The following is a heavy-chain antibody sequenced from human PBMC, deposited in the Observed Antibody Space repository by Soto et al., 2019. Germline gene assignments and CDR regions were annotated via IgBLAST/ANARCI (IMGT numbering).Heavy chain of an antibody. V-gene: IGHV3-7*01. CDR2: INQDGSEK. CDR3: ARDFGVQELDY. D-gene: IGHD3-3*01. Sequence: EVQLVESGGDLVQPGGSLRLSCAASGFTFSSFWITWVRQAPGKGLEWVANINQDGSEKHYVDSVKGRFTLSRDNAENSVYLQMNSVRADDTAVYYCARDFGVQELDYWGQGTLVTVSA. CDR1: GFTFSSFW. J-gene: IGHJ4*02.